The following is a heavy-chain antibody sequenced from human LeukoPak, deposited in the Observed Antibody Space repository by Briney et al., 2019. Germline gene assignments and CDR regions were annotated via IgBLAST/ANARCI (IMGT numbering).Heavy chain of an antibody. D-gene: IGHD2-2*01. CDR1: GFTFSSYA. J-gene: IGHJ5*02. CDR2: ISGSGGST. CDR3: AIGSIVVVPAAKRFDP. Sequence: GGSLRLSCAASGFTFSSYAMSWVRQAPGKGLERVSAISGSGGSTYYADSVKGRFTISRDNSKNTLYLQMNSLRAEDTAVYYCAIGSIVVVPAAKRFDPWGQGTLVTVSS. V-gene: IGHV3-23*01.